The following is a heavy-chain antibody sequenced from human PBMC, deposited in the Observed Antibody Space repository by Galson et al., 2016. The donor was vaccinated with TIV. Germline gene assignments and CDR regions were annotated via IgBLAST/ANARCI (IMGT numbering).Heavy chain of an antibody. V-gene: IGHV7-4-1*02. CDR3: ASLRYGNYYRVDV. Sequence: SVKVSCKASGYTFSIYGMNWVRQAPGQGLEWVGWINTATGDTTYAQGFTGRFIFSTDNSVSTTYLQISSLKAEDTAVYYCASLRYGNYYRVDVWGQGTTVTVSS. CDR2: INTATGDT. D-gene: IGHD3-9*01. CDR1: GYTFSIYG. J-gene: IGHJ6*02.